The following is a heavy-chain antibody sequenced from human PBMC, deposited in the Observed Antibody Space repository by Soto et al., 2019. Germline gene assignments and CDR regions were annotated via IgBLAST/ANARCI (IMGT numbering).Heavy chain of an antibody. Sequence: PGGSLSLSCAASGFTFGNYAMGWVRQAPGKGLEWVSGIVASGGRTFYADSAKGRFTISRDNSRSTLYLQMNSLRADDTAVYYCVKDLVVLSAIFDSWGRGTLVTVSS. CDR3: VKDLVVLSAIFDS. D-gene: IGHD2-21*02. CDR2: IVASGGRT. J-gene: IGHJ4*02. CDR1: GFTFGNYA. V-gene: IGHV3-23*01.